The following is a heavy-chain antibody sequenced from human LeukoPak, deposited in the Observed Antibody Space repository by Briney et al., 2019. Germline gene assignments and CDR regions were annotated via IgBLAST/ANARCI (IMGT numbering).Heavy chain of an antibody. D-gene: IGHD2-2*01. CDR3: ARGYCSSTSCYSLPRLDY. CDR2: ISAYNGNT. J-gene: IGHJ4*02. CDR1: GYTFTSYG. V-gene: IGHV1-18*01. Sequence: GASVKVSCKTSGYTFTSYGISWVRQAPGQGLEWMGWISAYNGNTNYAQKLQGRVTMTTDTSTTTAYMELSSLRSEDTAVYYCARGYCSSTSCYSLPRLDYWGQGTLVTVSS.